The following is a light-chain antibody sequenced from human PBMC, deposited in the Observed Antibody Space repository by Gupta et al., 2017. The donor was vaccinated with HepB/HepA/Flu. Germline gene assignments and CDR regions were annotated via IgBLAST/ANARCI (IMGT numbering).Light chain of an antibody. CDR2: EVS. J-gene: IGLJ2*01. CDR3: CSYAGSSTFVV. V-gene: IGLV2-23*02. Sequence: SALNQPASVSGSPGQSITISCTGTRSDVGSYNLVSWYQQHPGKAPKLMIYEVSKRPSVVSNRFSGSKSGNTASLTISVLQAEDEADYYCCSYAGSSTFVVFGGGTKLTVL. CDR1: RSDVGSYNL.